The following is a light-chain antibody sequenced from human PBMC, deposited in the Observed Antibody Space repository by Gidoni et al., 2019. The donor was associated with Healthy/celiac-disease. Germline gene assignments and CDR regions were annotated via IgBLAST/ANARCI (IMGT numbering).Light chain of an antibody. J-gene: IGKJ3*01. CDR1: QSVSSY. Sequence: DIVLTQSPATLSLSPGERATLSCRASQSVSSYLAWYQQKPGQAPRLLIYDASNRATGIPARFSGSGSGTDFTLTISSLEPEDFAVYYCQQRSNGLTFGPGTKVDIK. CDR3: QQRSNGLT. CDR2: DAS. V-gene: IGKV3-11*01.